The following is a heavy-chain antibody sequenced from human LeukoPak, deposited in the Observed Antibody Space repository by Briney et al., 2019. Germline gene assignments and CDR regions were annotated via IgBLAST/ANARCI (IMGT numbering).Heavy chain of an antibody. CDR2: IIPIFGTA. V-gene: IGHV1-69*13. J-gene: IGHJ3*02. D-gene: IGHD3-3*01. CDR3: ARVGAWSGPHHDAFDI. Sequence: ASVKVSCKASGGTFSSYAISWVRQAPGQGLEWMGGIIPIFGTANYAQKFQGRVTITADESTSTAYMELSSLRSEDTAVYYCARVGAWSGPHHDAFDIWGQGTMVTVSS. CDR1: GGTFSSYA.